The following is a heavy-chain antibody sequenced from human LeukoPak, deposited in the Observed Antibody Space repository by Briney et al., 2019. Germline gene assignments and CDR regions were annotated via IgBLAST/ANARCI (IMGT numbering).Heavy chain of an antibody. CDR1: GYSFTNYW. D-gene: IGHD5-18*01. J-gene: IGHJ4*02. Sequence: GESLKIPCKASGYSFTNYWIGWVRQMPGKGLEWMGIIYPGDSDTRYSPSFQGHVTISADKSISTAYLQWSSLKASDTAMFYCARGRIHLHRFGSVPHPYYFDYWGQGTLVTVSS. V-gene: IGHV5-51*01. CDR3: ARGRIHLHRFGSVPHPYYFDY. CDR2: IYPGDSDT.